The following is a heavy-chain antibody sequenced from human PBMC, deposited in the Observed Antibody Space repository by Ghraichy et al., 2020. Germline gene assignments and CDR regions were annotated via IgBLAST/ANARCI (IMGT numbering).Heavy chain of an antibody. D-gene: IGHD3-10*01. CDR2: ISSSSSTI. Sequence: GGSLRLSCAASGFTFSSYSMNWVRQAPGKGLEWVSYISSSSSTIYYADSVKGRFTISRDNAKNSLYLQMNSLRDEDTAVYYCARDPHGSASHQGGNFDYWGQGTLVTVSS. V-gene: IGHV3-48*02. CDR1: GFTFSSYS. J-gene: IGHJ4*02. CDR3: ARDPHGSASHQGGNFDY.